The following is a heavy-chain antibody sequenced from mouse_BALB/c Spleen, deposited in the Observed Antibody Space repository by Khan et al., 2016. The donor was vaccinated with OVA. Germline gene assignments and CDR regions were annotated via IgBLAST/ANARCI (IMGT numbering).Heavy chain of an antibody. CDR2: INPSNGRT. V-gene: IGHV1S81*02. CDR3: ARNYGSSYAFAY. Sequence: QVQLQQPGAELVKPGASVKLSCKASGYTFTSYWMHWVKQRPGQGLEWIGEINPSNGRTNYNEKFKSKATLTVDKSSSTAYMQLSSLTSEDAAVDYCARNYGSSYAFAYWGQGTLVTVSA. D-gene: IGHD1-1*01. CDR1: GYTFTSYW. J-gene: IGHJ3*01.